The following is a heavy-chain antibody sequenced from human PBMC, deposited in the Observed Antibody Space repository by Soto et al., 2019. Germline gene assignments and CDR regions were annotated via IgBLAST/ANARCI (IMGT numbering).Heavy chain of an antibody. V-gene: IGHV1-69*06. J-gene: IGHJ4*02. D-gene: IGHD3-3*01. CDR2: IIPIFGTA. CDR3: ASSYDFWSGSSDY. CDR1: GGTFSSYA. Sequence: ASVKVSCKASGGTFSSYAISWVRQAPGQGLEWMGGIIPIFGTANYAQKFQGRVTITADKSTSTAYMELSSLRSEDTAVYYCASSYDFWSGSSDYWGQGALVTVSS.